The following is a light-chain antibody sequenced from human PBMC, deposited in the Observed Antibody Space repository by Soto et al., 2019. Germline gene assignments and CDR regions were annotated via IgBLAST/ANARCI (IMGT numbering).Light chain of an antibody. V-gene: IGLV2-8*01. CDR1: SSDVGGYNY. CDR3: SSYAGSNNWV. CDR2: EVS. J-gene: IGLJ3*02. Sequence: QSVLTQPPSASGSPGQSVTISCTGTSSDVGGYNYVSWYQQHPGKAPKLMIYEVSKRPSGVPDRFSGSKSGNTASLTVSGLQAEDEADYYCSSYAGSNNWVFGGVTQLTVL.